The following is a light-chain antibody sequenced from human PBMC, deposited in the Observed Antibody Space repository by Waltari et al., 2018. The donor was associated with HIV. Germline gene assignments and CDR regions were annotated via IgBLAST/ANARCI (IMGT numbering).Light chain of an antibody. CDR1: SSDVGVSNY. CDR3: CSYAGSDVV. CDR2: EVT. V-gene: IGLV2-8*01. Sequence: QSALTQPPSASGSPGQSVTLSCTGTSSDVGVSNYISWYQQHPGKAPKLMIFEVTKRPSGVPDRFSGSKSGNTASLTVSGLQAEDEAVYYCCSYAGSDVVFGGGTKLTVL. J-gene: IGLJ2*01.